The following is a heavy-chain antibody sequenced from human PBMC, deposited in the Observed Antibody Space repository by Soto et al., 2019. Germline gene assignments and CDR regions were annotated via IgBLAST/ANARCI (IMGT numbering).Heavy chain of an antibody. J-gene: IGHJ4*02. D-gene: IGHD2-15*01. CDR1: RSTRTSSA. V-gene: IGHV1-3*01. CDR3: ARDLGGWPDY. Sequence: ASVTVSCKASRSTRTSSAMHGVRRAPGQRIEWMGRINAGKSNTKYSQKFQGRVTITRDTSASTAYMELSSLSSEDTAVYYCARDLGGWPDYCGQGTLVTSPQ. CDR2: INAGKSNT.